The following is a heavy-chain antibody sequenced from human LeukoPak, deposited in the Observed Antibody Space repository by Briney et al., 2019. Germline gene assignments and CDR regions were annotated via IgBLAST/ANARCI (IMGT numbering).Heavy chain of an antibody. CDR3: ATAFIVVVVAATSHDAFDI. CDR1: GYTLTELS. D-gene: IGHD2-15*01. V-gene: IGHV1-24*01. Sequence: ASVTVSCTVSGYTLTELSMHWVRQAPGKGLEWMGGFDPEDGETIYAQKFQGRVTMTEDTSTDTAYMELSSLRSEDTAVYYCATAFIVVVVAATSHDAFDIWGQGTMVTVSS. CDR2: FDPEDGET. J-gene: IGHJ3*02.